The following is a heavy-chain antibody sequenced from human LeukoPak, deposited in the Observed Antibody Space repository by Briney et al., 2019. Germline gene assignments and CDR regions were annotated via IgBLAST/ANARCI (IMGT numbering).Heavy chain of an antibody. CDR2: ISSSSSYI. CDR1: GFTFSSYG. V-gene: IGHV3-21*01. Sequence: GGSLRLSCVASGFTFSSYGMNWVRQAPGKGLEWVSSISSSSSYIKYADSVKGRFTVSRDNAKKSLYLQMNNLRAEDTAVYYCAIVAGEDPFDYWGQGTLVTVSS. J-gene: IGHJ4*02. D-gene: IGHD3-16*01. CDR3: AIVAGEDPFDY.